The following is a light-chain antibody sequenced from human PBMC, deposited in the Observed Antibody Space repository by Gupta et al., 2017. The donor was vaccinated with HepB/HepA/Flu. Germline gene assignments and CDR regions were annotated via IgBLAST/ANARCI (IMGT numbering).Light chain of an antibody. J-gene: IGLJ3*02. V-gene: IGLV1-47*01. CDR1: NSNIGGNY. CDR3: AAWDDSLSGWV. CDR2: RNN. Sequence: QSVLTQPPSASGTPGQRVTIFCSGSNSNIGGNYVYWYQQLPGTAPRLLIYRNNQRHSGVPDRFSGSISGTSASLAISGLRAEDEADYYCAAWDDSLSGWVFGGGTKLTVL.